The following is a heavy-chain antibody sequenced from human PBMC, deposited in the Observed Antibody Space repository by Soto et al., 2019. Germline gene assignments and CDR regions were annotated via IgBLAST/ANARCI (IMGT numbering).Heavy chain of an antibody. CDR3: AREPDCSGGSCYYYYYGMDV. D-gene: IGHD2-15*01. CDR1: GFTFSDYY. V-gene: IGHV3-11*01. J-gene: IGHJ6*02. Sequence: SLRLSCAASGFTFSDYYVSWIRQAPGKGLEWVSYISSSGSTIYYADSVKGRFTISRDNAKNSLYLQMNSLRAEDTAVYYCAREPDCSGGSCYYYYYGMDVWGQGTTVTVSS. CDR2: ISSSGSTI.